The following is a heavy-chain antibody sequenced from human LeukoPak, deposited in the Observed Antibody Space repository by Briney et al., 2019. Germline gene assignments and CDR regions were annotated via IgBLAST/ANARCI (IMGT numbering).Heavy chain of an antibody. V-gene: IGHV3-33*06. CDR3: AKGRIQLWSTIDY. D-gene: IGHD5-18*01. CDR1: GFTFSSYG. Sequence: PGGSLRLSCAASGFTFSSYGMHWVRQAPGKGLEWVAVIWYDGSNKYYADSVKGRFTISRDNSKNTLYLQMNSLRAEDTAVYYCAKGRIQLWSTIDYWGQGTLVTVSS. CDR2: IWYDGSNK. J-gene: IGHJ4*02.